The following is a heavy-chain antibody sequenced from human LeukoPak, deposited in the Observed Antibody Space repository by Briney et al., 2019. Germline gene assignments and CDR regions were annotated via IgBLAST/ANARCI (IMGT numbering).Heavy chain of an antibody. CDR2: ISYDGSNK. CDR3: AKGISSGWPGPDY. V-gene: IGHV3-30*18. Sequence: PGGSLRLSCAASGFTFSSCGMHWVRQAPGKGLEWVAVISYDGSNKYYADSVKGRFTISRDNSKNTLYLLMNSLRAEDTAVYYCAKGISSGWPGPDYWGQGTLVTVSS. D-gene: IGHD6-19*01. J-gene: IGHJ4*02. CDR1: GFTFSSCG.